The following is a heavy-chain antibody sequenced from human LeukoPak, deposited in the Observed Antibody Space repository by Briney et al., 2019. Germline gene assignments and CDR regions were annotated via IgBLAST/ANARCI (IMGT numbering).Heavy chain of an antibody. CDR1: GGSISSSGYY. D-gene: IGHD3-10*01. J-gene: IGHJ4*02. CDR3: ARGVYGSGSYGYYFDH. Sequence: PSETLSLTCTVSGGSISSSGYYWGWIRQPPGKGLEWIGSIDYSGSTYYNPSLKSRITISVDTSKNHFSLKLTSVTAADTAVYYCARGVYGSGSYGYYFDHWGQGTLVTVSS. V-gene: IGHV4-39*01. CDR2: IDYSGST.